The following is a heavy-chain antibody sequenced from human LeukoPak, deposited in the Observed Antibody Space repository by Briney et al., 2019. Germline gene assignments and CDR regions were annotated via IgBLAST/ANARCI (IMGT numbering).Heavy chain of an antibody. J-gene: IGHJ6*02. V-gene: IGHV3-69-1*02. CDR3: ARDVVEYYYHYGMDV. CDR1: GLNFSPYA. Sequence: GGSLRLSCPASGLNFSPYAVNWVRQAPGKGLEWVSYISSSNTIYYADSVKGRFTISRDNAKNSLFLRMNSQRAEDTAIYYCARDVVEYYYHYGMDVWGQGTTVTVSS. D-gene: IGHD2-15*01. CDR2: ISSSNTI.